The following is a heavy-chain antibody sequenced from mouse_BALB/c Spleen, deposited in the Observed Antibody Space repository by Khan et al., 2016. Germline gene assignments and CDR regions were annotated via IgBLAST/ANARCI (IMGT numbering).Heavy chain of an antibody. V-gene: IGHV2-6-7*01. Sequence: QVQLKESGPGLVAPSQSLSITCTVSGFSLTGYGVNWVRQPPGKGLEWLGMIWGDGSTDYNSALKSRLSVSKDNSKSQVILKMNSLQTDDTARYYCARVRCYDHGGFAYWGQGTLVTVSA. J-gene: IGHJ3*01. D-gene: IGHD2-4*01. CDR3: ARVRCYDHGGFAY. CDR2: IWGDGST. CDR1: GFSLTGYG.